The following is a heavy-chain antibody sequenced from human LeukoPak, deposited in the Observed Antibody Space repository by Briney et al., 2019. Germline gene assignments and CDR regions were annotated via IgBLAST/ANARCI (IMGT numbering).Heavy chain of an antibody. Sequence: GGSLRLSCAASGFSFSNFAMSWVRQAPGKGLEWVSSLSDNGGSPYYADSVKGRFTISRDNSKNTLYLHMNSLRVEDTAVYYCAKDPETYSSRWFDSWGQGTLVTVSS. CDR2: LSDNGGSP. CDR1: GFSFSNFA. V-gene: IGHV3-23*01. CDR3: AKDPETYSSRWFDS. J-gene: IGHJ5*01. D-gene: IGHD2-21*01.